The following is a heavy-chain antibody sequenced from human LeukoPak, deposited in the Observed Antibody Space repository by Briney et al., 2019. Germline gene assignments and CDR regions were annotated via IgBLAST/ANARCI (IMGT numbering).Heavy chain of an antibody. D-gene: IGHD6-19*01. V-gene: IGHV1-8*01. J-gene: IGHJ4*02. Sequence: ASVKVSCKASGYTFTSYDINWVRQATGQGLEWMGWMNPNSGNTGYAQKFQGRVTMTRNTSISTAYMELSSLRSEDTAVYYCAKDQYSSGWTFDYWGQGTLVTVSS. CDR1: GYTFTSYD. CDR2: MNPNSGNT. CDR3: AKDQYSSGWTFDY.